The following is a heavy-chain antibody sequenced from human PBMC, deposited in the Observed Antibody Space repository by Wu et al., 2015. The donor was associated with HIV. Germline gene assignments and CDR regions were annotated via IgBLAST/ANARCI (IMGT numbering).Heavy chain of an antibody. CDR2: VLPVFGRP. CDR1: GGTFSSYA. Sequence: QVQLVQSGAEVKKPGSSVKVSCKASGGTFSSYAISWVRQAPGQGLEWMGGVLPVFGRPDYAENFQGRVTITADDSTSTAYLELKNLRSEDTGMYYCARARDAXTSSQLLDSWGQGTLVTVSS. CDR3: ARARDAXTSSQLLDS. J-gene: IGHJ4*02. D-gene: IGHD5-24*01. V-gene: IGHV1-69*12.